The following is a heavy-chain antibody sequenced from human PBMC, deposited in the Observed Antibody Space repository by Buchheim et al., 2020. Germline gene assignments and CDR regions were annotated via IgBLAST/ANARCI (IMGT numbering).Heavy chain of an antibody. CDR1: GFTFSSYG. CDR3: AKSNQKSQIRLNTIDY. D-gene: IGHD1-14*01. J-gene: IGHJ4*02. CDR2: ISYDGSNK. Sequence: QVQLVESGGGVVQPGRSLRLSCAASGFTFSSYGMHWVRQAAGKGREWVAVISYDGSNKYYADSVKCRFTISSDNSKNTLYLQMNSLRAEDTAVYYCAKSNQKSQIRLNTIDYWGQGTL. V-gene: IGHV3-30*18.